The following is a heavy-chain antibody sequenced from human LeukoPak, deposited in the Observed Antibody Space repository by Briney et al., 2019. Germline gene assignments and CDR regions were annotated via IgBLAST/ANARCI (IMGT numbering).Heavy chain of an antibody. Sequence: PGGSLRLSCAASGFTVSSNYMSWVRQAPGKGLEWVSVIYSGGSTYYADSVKGRFTISRDNSKNTLYLQMNSLRAEDTAVYYCARSHDYVWGRLLYFDYWGQGTLVTVSS. J-gene: IGHJ4*02. V-gene: IGHV3-53*01. D-gene: IGHD3-16*01. CDR3: ARSHDYVWGRLLYFDY. CDR2: IYSGGST. CDR1: GFTVSSNY.